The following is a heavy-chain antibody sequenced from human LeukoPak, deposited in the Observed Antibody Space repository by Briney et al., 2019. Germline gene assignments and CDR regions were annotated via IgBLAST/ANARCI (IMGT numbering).Heavy chain of an antibody. V-gene: IGHV3-9*01. Sequence: SLRLSCAASGFTFDGYAMHWVRQAPGKGLEWVSGISWDSGAIGYADSVKGRFTISGDNAKNSLYLQMDSLRAEDTALYYCAKDYGGNHWFDYWGQGTLVTVSS. D-gene: IGHD4-23*01. CDR3: AKDYGGNHWFDY. CDR1: GFTFDGYA. J-gene: IGHJ4*02. CDR2: ISWDSGAI.